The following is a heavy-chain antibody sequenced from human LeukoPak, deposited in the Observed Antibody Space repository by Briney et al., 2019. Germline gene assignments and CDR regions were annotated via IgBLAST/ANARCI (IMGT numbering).Heavy chain of an antibody. CDR1: GFSFRTYA. Sequence: GGSLRLSCVASGFSFRTYAMHWVRQAPGKGLEWVAVISYDGSNKYYADSVKGRFTISRDKSKNTLYLQMNSLRAEDTALYFCARDGPHDYWGQGALVTVSS. CDR3: ARDGPHDY. J-gene: IGHJ4*02. V-gene: IGHV3-30*04. CDR2: ISYDGSNK.